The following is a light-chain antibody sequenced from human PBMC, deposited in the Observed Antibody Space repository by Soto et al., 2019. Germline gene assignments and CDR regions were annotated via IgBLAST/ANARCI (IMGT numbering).Light chain of an antibody. CDR1: RSISSY. Sequence: EVVLTQSPATLSLSPGDSATLSCRASRSISSYLAWYQQKPGQAPSLLIYGASTRATGIPARFSGSGSGTEFTLTISSLQSEDFAVYYCQQYNNWLTFGGGTKVDIK. J-gene: IGKJ4*01. CDR2: GAS. CDR3: QQYNNWLT. V-gene: IGKV3-15*01.